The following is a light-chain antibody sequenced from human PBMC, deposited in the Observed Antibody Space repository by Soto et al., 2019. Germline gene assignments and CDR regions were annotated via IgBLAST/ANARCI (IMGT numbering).Light chain of an antibody. Sequence: DIQMTQSPSSLSASVGDRVTITCRASQGISNYLAWYQQEPGKVPKLLIYAASTLQSAVPSWFSGSGSGTDFLLTISSLQPEDVATYYCQKDNNAPWTFGQGTRVEIK. J-gene: IGKJ1*01. CDR3: QKDNNAPWT. CDR1: QGISNY. CDR2: AAS. V-gene: IGKV1-27*01.